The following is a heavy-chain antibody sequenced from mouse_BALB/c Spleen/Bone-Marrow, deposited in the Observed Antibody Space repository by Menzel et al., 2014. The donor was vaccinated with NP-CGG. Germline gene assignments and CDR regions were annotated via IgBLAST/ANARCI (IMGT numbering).Heavy chain of an antibody. V-gene: IGHV2-6-7*01. CDR2: IWGDGST. CDR3: ARDNYGYDY. D-gene: IGHD2-2*01. Sequence: VMLVESGPGLVAPSQSLSITCTVSGFSLTGYGVNWVRLPPGKGLEWLGMIWGDGSTDYNSALKSRLSISKDNSKSQVFLKMNSLQTDDTARYYCARDNYGYDYWGQGATLTVSS. CDR1: GFSLTGYG. J-gene: IGHJ2*01.